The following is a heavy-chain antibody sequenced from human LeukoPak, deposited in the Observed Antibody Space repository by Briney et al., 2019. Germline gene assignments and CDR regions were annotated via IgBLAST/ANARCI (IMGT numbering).Heavy chain of an antibody. CDR2: INPDSGGT. CDR3: ARDSCRSTSFYGYFDY. CDR1: GYTFTGYY. Sequence: ASVKVSCKASGYTFTGYYMHWVRQAPGQGLEWMGWINPDSGGTNYAQKFQGRVTMTRDTSISTAYMELSRLRSDDTAVYYCARDSCRSTSFYGYFDYWGQGTLVTVSS. D-gene: IGHD2-2*01. V-gene: IGHV1-2*02. J-gene: IGHJ4*02.